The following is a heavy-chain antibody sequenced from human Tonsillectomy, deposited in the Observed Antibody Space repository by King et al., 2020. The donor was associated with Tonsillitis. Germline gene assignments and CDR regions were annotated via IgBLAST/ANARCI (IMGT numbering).Heavy chain of an antibody. J-gene: IGHJ4*02. CDR1: GFTFPDYA. D-gene: IGHD2-2*01. Sequence: DVQLVESGGDLVKPGRSLRLSCTASGFTFPDYAMSWFRQAPGKGLEWVGLIRSRLYGGTTEYAASVKGRFTISRDDSRIIAQLQMTSLRGEDTAVYYCTTDRGPYCSTTRCYDVSAPLYWGQGTLVAVSS. V-gene: IGHV3-49*05. CDR3: TTDRGPYCSTTRCYDVSAPLY. CDR2: IRSRLYGGTT.